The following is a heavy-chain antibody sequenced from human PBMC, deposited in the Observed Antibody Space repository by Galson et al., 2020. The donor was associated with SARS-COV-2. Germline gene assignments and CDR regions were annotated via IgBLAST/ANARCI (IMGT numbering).Heavy chain of an antibody. CDR3: AKVADDFDGFDI. V-gene: IGHV3-9*01. D-gene: IGHD2-21*01. Sequence: GGSLRLSCAASGFIFDNYGMHWVRQAPGKGLEWVSGISRNSETRAYADSAQGRFTISRDNAKNSLYLQVNSLRPEDTALYYCAKVADDFDGFDIWGQGTMVTVSS. CDR2: ISRNSETR. J-gene: IGHJ3*02. CDR1: GFIFDNYG.